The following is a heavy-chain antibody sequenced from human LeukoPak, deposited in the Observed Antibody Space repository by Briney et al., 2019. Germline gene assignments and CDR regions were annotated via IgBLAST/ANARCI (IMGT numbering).Heavy chain of an antibody. Sequence: ASVKVSCKASGYPFTSYDINWVRQATGQGLEWMGWMNPNSGNTGYAQKFQGRVTMTRNTSISTAYMELSSLRSEDTAVYYCARGHDYGDYLDYWGQGTLVTVSS. V-gene: IGHV1-8*01. CDR3: ARGHDYGDYLDY. CDR1: GYPFTSYD. D-gene: IGHD4-17*01. J-gene: IGHJ4*02. CDR2: MNPNSGNT.